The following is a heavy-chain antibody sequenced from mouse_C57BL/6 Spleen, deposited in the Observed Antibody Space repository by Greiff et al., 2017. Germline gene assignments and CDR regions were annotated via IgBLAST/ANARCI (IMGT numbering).Heavy chain of an antibody. CDR1: GYTFTDYE. CDR3: TSYYSNLFDY. CDR2: IDPETGGT. J-gene: IGHJ2*01. D-gene: IGHD2-5*01. V-gene: IGHV1-15*01. Sequence: VQLQQSGAELVRPGASVTLSCKASGYTFTDYEMHWVKQTPVHGLEWIGAIDPETGGTAYNQKFKGKAILTADKSSSTAYMELRSLTSEDSAVYYCTSYYSNLFDYWGQGTTLTVSS.